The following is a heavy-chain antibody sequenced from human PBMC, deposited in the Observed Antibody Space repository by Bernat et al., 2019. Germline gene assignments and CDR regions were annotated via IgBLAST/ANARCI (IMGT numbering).Heavy chain of an antibody. J-gene: IGHJ6*03. CDR3: ARDSTNMVQGVPGYYYYYYMDV. D-gene: IGHD3-10*01. CDR2: INHSGST. CDR1: GGSFSGYY. V-gene: IGHV4-34*01. Sequence: QVQLQQWGAGLLKPSETLSLTCAVYGGSFSGYYWSWIRQPPGKGLEWIGEINHSGSTNYNPSLKSRVTISVDTSKNQFSLKLSSVTAADTAVYYCARDSTNMVQGVPGYYYYYYMDVWGKGTTVTVSS.